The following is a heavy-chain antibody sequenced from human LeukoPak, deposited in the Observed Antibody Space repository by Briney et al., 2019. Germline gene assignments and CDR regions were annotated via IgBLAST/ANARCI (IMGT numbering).Heavy chain of an antibody. CDR3: ARDWISGSRFDY. CDR2: IIPIFGTA. V-gene: IGHV1-69*13. CDR1: GGTFSSYA. D-gene: IGHD5-12*01. J-gene: IGHJ4*02. Sequence: SAKVSCKASGGTFSSYAISWVRQAPGQGLEWMGGIIPIFGTANYAQKFQGRVTITADESTSTAYMELSSLRSEDTAVYYCARDWISGSRFDYWGQGTLVTVSS.